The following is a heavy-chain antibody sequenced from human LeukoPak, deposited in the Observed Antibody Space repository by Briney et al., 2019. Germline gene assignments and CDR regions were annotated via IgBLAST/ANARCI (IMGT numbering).Heavy chain of an antibody. D-gene: IGHD6-19*01. J-gene: IGHJ4*02. Sequence: PGGSLRLSCAASGFTFGTSAMTWVRQAPGKGLEWVSSISGSGNVIYDSDSVKGRFSISRDNPKGTLYLRMNSLRAEDTATYFCAKARYNNGWDYFDYWGLGTLVTVSS. V-gene: IGHV3-23*01. CDR2: ISGSGNVI. CDR1: GFTFGTSA. CDR3: AKARYNNGWDYFDY.